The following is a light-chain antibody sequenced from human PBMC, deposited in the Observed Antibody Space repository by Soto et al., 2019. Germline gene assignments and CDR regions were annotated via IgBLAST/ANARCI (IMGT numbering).Light chain of an antibody. Sequence: EVVLTQSPGTLSLSAGERATLSCRASQSVSSNYLAWYQQKPGQSPRLLIYGASNRASGISDRFSGSGSGTDFTLTIYRLEPEDFAVYYCQHYGASPKYTFGQGTKLEIK. CDR2: GAS. CDR1: QSVSSNY. V-gene: IGKV3-20*01. J-gene: IGKJ2*01. CDR3: QHYGASPKYT.